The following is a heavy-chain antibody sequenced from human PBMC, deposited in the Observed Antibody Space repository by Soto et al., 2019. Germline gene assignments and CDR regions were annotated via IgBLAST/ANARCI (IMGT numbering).Heavy chain of an antibody. Sequence: PSETLALTCAVYGGSFSGYYWSWIRQPPGKGLEWIGEINHSGSTNYNPSLKSRLTISVDTSKNQFSLKLRSVTAADTALYYCVACYFGDYPRYWGQGTLVTVSS. CDR3: VACYFGDYPRY. CDR2: INHSGST. D-gene: IGHD4-17*01. V-gene: IGHV4-34*01. J-gene: IGHJ4*02. CDR1: GGSFSGYY.